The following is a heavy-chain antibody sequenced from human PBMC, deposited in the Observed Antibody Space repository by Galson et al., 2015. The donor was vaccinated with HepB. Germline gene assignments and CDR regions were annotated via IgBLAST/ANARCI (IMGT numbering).Heavy chain of an antibody. V-gene: IGHV3-73*01. J-gene: IGHJ4*02. Sequence: SLRLSCAASGFTFSGSAINWVRQASGKGLEWVGRIRSKANDYATAYAASLKGRFTISRADSKNTAYLHMKSLKTEDTAVYYCTRLGDFSGYSSSWGQGTLGTVSS. CDR1: GFTFSGSA. CDR3: TRLGDFSGYSSS. CDR2: IRSKANDYAT. D-gene: IGHD6-13*01.